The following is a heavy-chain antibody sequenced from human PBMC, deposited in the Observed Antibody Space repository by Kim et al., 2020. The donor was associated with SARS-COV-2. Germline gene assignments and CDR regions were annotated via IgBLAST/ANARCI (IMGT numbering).Heavy chain of an antibody. V-gene: IGHV1-2*06. CDR2: INPNSGGT. D-gene: IGHD3-10*01. J-gene: IGHJ6*02. CDR3: ARDVWFGELYYYYGMDV. CDR1: GYTFTGYY. Sequence: ASVKVSCKASGYTFTGYYMHWVRQAPGQGLEWMGRINPNSGGTNYAQKFQGRVTMTRDTSISTAYMELSRLRSDDTAVYYCARDVWFGELYYYYGMDVWGQGTTVTVSS.